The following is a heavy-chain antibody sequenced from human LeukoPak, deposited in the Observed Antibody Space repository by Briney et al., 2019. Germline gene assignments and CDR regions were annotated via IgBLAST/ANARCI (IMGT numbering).Heavy chain of an antibody. CDR1: GFTFVSPW. CDR3: ARGTAGYHSSYFDY. Sequence: GASLRLSCAASGFTFVSPWMHSVRHAPGKGLVWVSRINSDGSATAYADSVKGRFTISRDNAENTLYLQMSSLRGEDTAVYYCARGTAGYHSSYFDYWGEGTLVSASS. D-gene: IGHD3-3*01. J-gene: IGHJ4*02. CDR2: INSDGSAT. V-gene: IGHV3-74*01.